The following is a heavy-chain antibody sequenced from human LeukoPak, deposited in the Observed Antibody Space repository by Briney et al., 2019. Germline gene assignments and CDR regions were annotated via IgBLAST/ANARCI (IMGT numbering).Heavy chain of an antibody. J-gene: IGHJ4*02. CDR3: ATGWGHHIVVVPAATPFDY. D-gene: IGHD2-2*01. Sequence: SETLSLTCTVSGGSISSSSYYWGWIRQPRGKGLEWIGSIYYSGSTYYNPSLKSRATISVDTSKNQFSLKLSSVTAADTAVYYCATGWGHHIVVVPAATPFDYWGQGTLVTVSS. CDR1: GGSISSSSYY. CDR2: IYYSGST. V-gene: IGHV4-39*01.